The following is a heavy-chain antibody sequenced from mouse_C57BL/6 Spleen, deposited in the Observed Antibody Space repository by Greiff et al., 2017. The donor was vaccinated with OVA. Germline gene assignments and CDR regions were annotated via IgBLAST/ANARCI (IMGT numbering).Heavy chain of an antibody. J-gene: IGHJ2*01. CDR1: GYTFTSYW. CDR2: IDPSDSYT. V-gene: IGHV1-69*01. D-gene: IGHD5-1-1*01. CDR3: ARSQGDTDYYFDY. Sequence: QVQLQQPGAELVMPGASVKLSCKASGYTFTSYWMHWVKQRPGQGLEWIGEIDPSDSYTNYNQKFKGKSTLTVDKSSSTAYMQLSSLTSEDSAVYYCARSQGDTDYYFDYWGQGTTLTVSS.